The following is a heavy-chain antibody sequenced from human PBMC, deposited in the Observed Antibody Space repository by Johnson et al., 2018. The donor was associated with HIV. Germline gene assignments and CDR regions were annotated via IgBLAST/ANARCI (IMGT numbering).Heavy chain of an antibody. J-gene: IGHJ3*02. V-gene: IGHV3-30*03. CDR2: ISYDGSNK. D-gene: IGHD6-13*01. CDR1: GFTFSDYY. Sequence: QVQLVESGGGLVKPGGSLRLSCAASGFTFSDYYVSWVRQAPGKGLEWVAVISYDGSNKYYADSVKGRFTISRDNSKNTLYLQMNSLRAEDTAVYYCARPFRIAAYGGSDAFDIWGQGTMVTVSS. CDR3: ARPFRIAAYGGSDAFDI.